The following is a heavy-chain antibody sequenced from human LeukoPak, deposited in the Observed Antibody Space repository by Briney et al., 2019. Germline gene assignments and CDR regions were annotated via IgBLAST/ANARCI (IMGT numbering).Heavy chain of an antibody. CDR2: INHSGST. Sequence: PSETLSLTCAVYGGSFSGYYWSWIRQPPGKGLEWIGEINHSGSTNYNPSLKSRVTISVDTSKNQFSLKLRSVTAADTAVYYCARYYSGWYYFDYWGQGTLVTVSS. V-gene: IGHV4-34*01. CDR1: GGSFSGYY. CDR3: ARYYSGWYYFDY. D-gene: IGHD6-19*01. J-gene: IGHJ4*02.